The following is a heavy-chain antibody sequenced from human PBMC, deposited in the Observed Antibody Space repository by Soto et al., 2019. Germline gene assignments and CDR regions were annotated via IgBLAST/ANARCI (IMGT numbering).Heavy chain of an antibody. CDR3: ARSNPEGFTIVRGVNRQLYYYYYMDV. Sequence: GGSLRLSCAASGFTFSSYAMSWVRQAPGKGLEWVSAISGSGGSTYYADSVKGRFTISRDNSKNTLYLQMNSLRAEDTAVYYCARSNPEGFTIVRGVNRQLYYYYYMDVWGKGTTVTVSS. J-gene: IGHJ6*03. CDR1: GFTFSSYA. V-gene: IGHV3-23*01. CDR2: ISGSGGST. D-gene: IGHD3-10*01.